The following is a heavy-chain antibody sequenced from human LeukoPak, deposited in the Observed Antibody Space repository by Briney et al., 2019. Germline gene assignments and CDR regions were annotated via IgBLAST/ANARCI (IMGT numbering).Heavy chain of an antibody. CDR3: ARVGRTEEGGYSYHYIDV. J-gene: IGHJ6*03. Sequence: SETLSLTCTVSGDSIPGDCWTWIRQPPGKGLEWIGYIYYTGTTNYNPSLKSRLTISVDMSKNQFSLNLSSMTAADTAVYYCARVGRTEEGGYSYHYIDVWGYGTTVTVSS. CDR1: GDSIPGDC. CDR2: IYYTGTT. V-gene: IGHV4-59*01. D-gene: IGHD1-26*01.